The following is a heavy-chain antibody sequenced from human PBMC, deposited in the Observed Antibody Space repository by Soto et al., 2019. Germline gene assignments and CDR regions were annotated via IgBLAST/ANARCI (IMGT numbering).Heavy chain of an antibody. Sequence: GGSLRLSCAASGFTFSSYAMHWVRQAPGKGLEWVAVISYDGSNKYYADSVKGRFTISRDNSKNTLYLQMNSLRAEDTAVYYCARGSIAVAGTGWFDPWGQGTLVTVSS. D-gene: IGHD6-19*01. J-gene: IGHJ5*02. V-gene: IGHV3-30-3*01. CDR3: ARGSIAVAGTGWFDP. CDR1: GFTFSSYA. CDR2: ISYDGSNK.